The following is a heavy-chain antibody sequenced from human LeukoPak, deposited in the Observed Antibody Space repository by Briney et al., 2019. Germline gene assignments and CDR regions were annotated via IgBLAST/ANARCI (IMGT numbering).Heavy chain of an antibody. V-gene: IGHV3-21*01. D-gene: IGHD6-13*01. CDR3: AKDGPIAAAGTYYYYYYYMDV. Sequence: GGSLRLSCAASGFTFSGYSMNWVRQAPGKGLEWVSSITGTSKSIYYADSVKGRFTISRDNSKNTLYLQMNSLRAEDTAVYYCAKDGPIAAAGTYYYYYYYMDVWGKGTTVTVSS. J-gene: IGHJ6*03. CDR2: ITGTSKSI. CDR1: GFTFSGYS.